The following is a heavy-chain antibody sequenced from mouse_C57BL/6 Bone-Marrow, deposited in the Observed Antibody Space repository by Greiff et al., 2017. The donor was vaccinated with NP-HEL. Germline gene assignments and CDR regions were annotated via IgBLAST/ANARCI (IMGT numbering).Heavy chain of an antibody. CDR2: ISYDGSN. V-gene: IGHV3-6*01. J-gene: IGHJ2*01. CDR1: GYSITSGYY. CDR3: ARVGGSSLFDY. D-gene: IGHD1-3*01. Sequence: DVKLQESGPGLVKPSQSLSLTCSVTGYSITSGYYWNWIRQFPGNKLEWMGYISYDGSNNYNPSLKNRISITRDTSKNQFFLKLNSVTTEDTATYYCARVGGSSLFDYWGQGTTLTVSS.